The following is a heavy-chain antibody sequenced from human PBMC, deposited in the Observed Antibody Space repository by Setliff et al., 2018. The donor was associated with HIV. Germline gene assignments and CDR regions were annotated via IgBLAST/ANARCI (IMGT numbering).Heavy chain of an antibody. V-gene: IGHV1-69*13. Sequence: SVKVSCKASGYAFTDYYIHWVRQAPGQGLEWMGGIIPIFGTANYAQKFQGRVTITADESTSTAYMDLSSLRSEDTAGYYCARDATYDYVWGTSSLVLDSWGQGTLVTVSS. CDR2: IIPIFGTA. D-gene: IGHD3-16*01. CDR3: ARDATYDYVWGTSSLVLDS. CDR1: GYAFTDYY. J-gene: IGHJ4*02.